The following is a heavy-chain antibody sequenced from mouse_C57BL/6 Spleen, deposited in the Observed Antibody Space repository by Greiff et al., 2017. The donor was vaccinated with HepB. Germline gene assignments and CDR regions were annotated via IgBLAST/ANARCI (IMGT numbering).Heavy chain of an antibody. V-gene: IGHV5-17*01. CDR3: ARQDYGSSAFAY. Sequence: EVKLVESGGGLVKPGGSLKLSCAASGFTFSDYGMHWVRQAPEKGLEWVAYISSGSSTIYYADTVKGRVTISRDNAKNTLFLQMTSLRSEDTGMYYCARQDYGSSAFAYWGQGTLVTVSA. J-gene: IGHJ3*01. D-gene: IGHD1-1*01. CDR1: GFTFSDYG. CDR2: ISSGSSTI.